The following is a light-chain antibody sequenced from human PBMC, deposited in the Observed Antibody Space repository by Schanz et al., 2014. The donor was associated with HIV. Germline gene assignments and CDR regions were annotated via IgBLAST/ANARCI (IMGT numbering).Light chain of an antibody. CDR2: DVS. CDR3: SSYAATSNVL. Sequence: QSALTQPASVSGSPGQSITISCTGTSSDVGGYNYVSWYQQHPGIAPKLMIYDVSNRPSGVSNRFSGSKSGNTASLTVSGLQADDEADYYCSSYAATSNVLFGGGTKLTVL. CDR1: SSDVGGYNY. J-gene: IGLJ3*02. V-gene: IGLV2-14*03.